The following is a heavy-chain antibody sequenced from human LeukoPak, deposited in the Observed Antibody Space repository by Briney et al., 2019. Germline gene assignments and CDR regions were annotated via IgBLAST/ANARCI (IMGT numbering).Heavy chain of an antibody. CDR2: IYSDNT. J-gene: IGHJ3*02. Sequence: GGSLRLSCTVSGFTVSSNSMSWVRQAPGKGLEWVSFIYSDNTHYSDSVKGRFTISRDNSKNTLYLQMNSLRAEDTAVYYCARRVLDAFDIWGQGTMVTVSS. V-gene: IGHV3-53*01. CDR3: ARRVLDAFDI. CDR1: GFTVSSNS.